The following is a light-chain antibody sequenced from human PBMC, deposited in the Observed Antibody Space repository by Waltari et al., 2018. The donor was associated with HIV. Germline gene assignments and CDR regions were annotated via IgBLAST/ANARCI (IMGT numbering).Light chain of an antibody. CDR3: QAADSSGTYKGNWE. CDR2: KDS. Sequence: SYELTQPPSVSVSPGQTARITCSGDALPKQYAYWYQQKPGQAPVLVIYKDSERPSGIPERFSGSSSGTTVTLTISGVQAEDEADYYCQAADSSGTYKGNWEFGGGTKLTVL. V-gene: IGLV3-25*03. J-gene: IGLJ3*02. CDR1: ALPKQY.